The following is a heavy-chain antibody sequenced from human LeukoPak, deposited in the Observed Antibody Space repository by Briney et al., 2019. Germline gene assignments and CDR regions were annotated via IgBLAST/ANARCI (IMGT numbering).Heavy chain of an antibody. CDR2: ISGSGGST. CDR1: GFTFSSYA. J-gene: IGHJ4*02. V-gene: IGHV3-23*01. D-gene: IGHD1-7*01. CDR3: ARGNSEDYYFDY. Sequence: GGSLRLSCAASGFTFSSYAMSWVRQAPGKGLEWVSAISGSGGSTYYADSVKGRFTISRDNSKNTLYLQMNSLRAEDTAVYYCARGNSEDYYFDYWGQGTLVTVSS.